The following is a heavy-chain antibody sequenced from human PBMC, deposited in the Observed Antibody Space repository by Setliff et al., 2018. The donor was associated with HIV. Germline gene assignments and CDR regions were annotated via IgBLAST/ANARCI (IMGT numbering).Heavy chain of an antibody. V-gene: IGHV4-38-2*02. Sequence: SETLSLTCTVSGWSISSGFSWGWIRQPPGKGLEFIGSIYHTGGTNYSPSLRSRVTISVDTSRNQFSLDLTSVTAADTAFYYCARHRRYDSSGYRPYYFDYWGPGTLVTVSS. CDR2: IYHTGGT. CDR3: ARHRRYDSSGYRPYYFDY. D-gene: IGHD3-22*01. CDR1: GWSISSGFS. J-gene: IGHJ4*02.